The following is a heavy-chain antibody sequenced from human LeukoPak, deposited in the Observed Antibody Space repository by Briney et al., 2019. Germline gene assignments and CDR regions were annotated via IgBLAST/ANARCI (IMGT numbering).Heavy chain of an antibody. V-gene: IGHV3-30*18. D-gene: IGHD2/OR15-2a*01. CDR2: ISYDGSNK. CDR1: GFTFSSYG. CDR3: AKGSTTADCYYYYYMDV. Sequence: PGGSLRLSCAASGFTFSSYGMHWVRQAPGKGLEWVAVISYDGSNKYYADSVKGRFTISRDNSKNTLYLQMNSLRAEDTAVYYCAKGSTTADCYYYYYMDVWGKGTTVTVPS. J-gene: IGHJ6*03.